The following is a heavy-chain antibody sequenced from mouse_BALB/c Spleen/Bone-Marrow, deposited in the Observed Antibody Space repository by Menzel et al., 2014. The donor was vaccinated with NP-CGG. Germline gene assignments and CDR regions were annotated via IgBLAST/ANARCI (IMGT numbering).Heavy chain of an antibody. J-gene: IGHJ3*01. D-gene: IGHD3-3*01. CDR1: GYSFTNYW. CDR2: IDPSDSET. V-gene: IGHV1S127*01. CDR3: TSRVGGWFAY. Sequence: VQLQQSGPQLVRPGASVKISCKASGYSFTNYWMHWVKQRPGQGLEWIGMIDPSDSETRLNQKFKDKATLTVDKSSSTAYMQLSSPTSEDSAVYHCTSRVGGWFAYWGQGTLVTVSA.